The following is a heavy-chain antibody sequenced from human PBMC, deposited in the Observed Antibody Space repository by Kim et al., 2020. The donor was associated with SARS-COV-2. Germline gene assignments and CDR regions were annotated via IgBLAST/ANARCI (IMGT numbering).Heavy chain of an antibody. CDR3: ARDTGSSGRFDY. V-gene: IGHV4-59*13. CDR2: IYNSGST. D-gene: IGHD6-19*01. J-gene: IGHJ4*02. Sequence: SETLSLTCTVSGVSISSYYWSWLRQPPGEGLEWIGFIYNSGSTNYNPSLKSRVTISIDTSKNQVSLNLRSVSAADTAMYYCARDTGSSGRFDYWGQGTLVTVSS. CDR1: GVSISSYY.